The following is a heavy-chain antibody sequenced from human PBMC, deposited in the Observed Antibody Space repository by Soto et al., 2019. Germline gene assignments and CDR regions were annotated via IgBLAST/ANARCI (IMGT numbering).Heavy chain of an antibody. CDR2: IIPIFGTA. J-gene: IGHJ4*02. D-gene: IGHD1-1*01. V-gene: IGHV1-69*13. Sequence: SVKVSCKASGGTFSSYAISWVRHAPGQGLEWMGGIIPIFGTANHAQKFQGRVTITADESTSTAYMELNSLRSEDTAVYYCARGPVEIATIGYWVQGTLVTVSS. CDR3: ARGPVEIATIGY. CDR1: GGTFSSYA.